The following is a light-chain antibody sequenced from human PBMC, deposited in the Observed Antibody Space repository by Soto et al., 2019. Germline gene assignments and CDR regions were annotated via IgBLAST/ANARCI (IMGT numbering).Light chain of an antibody. CDR2: AAS. CDR1: QTISSW. J-gene: IGKJ4*01. Sequence: DIQMTQSPSTLSGSVGDRVTITCRASQTISSWLAWYQQKPGEAPKLLISAASTLQSAVPTRFSGSGFGTDFTLTITSLQPEDSATYYCQQGIHFPLAFGGGTKVEIK. V-gene: IGKV1-12*01. CDR3: QQGIHFPLA.